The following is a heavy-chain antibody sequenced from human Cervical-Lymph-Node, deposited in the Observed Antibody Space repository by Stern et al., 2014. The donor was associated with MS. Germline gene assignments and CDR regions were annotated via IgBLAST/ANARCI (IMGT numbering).Heavy chain of an antibody. CDR1: GFSLTTSGMC. CDR2: IDWDDDK. V-gene: IGHV2-70*01. CDR3: ARFYSSSSFADAFDI. D-gene: IGHD6-6*01. J-gene: IGHJ3*02. Sequence: QVTLRESGPALVKPTQTLTLTCTFSGFSLTTSGMCVSWLRQAPGKALEWLTFIDWDDDKSYNTSLKTRLTISKDTSKNQVVLTMTNMDPVDTATYYCARFYSSSSFADAFDIWGQGTMVTVSS.